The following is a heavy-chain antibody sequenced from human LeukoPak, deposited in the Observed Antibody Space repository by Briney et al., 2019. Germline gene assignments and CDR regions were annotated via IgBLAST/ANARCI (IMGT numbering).Heavy chain of an antibody. CDR2: ISSSSSYI. V-gene: IGHV3-21*01. CDR1: GFTFSSYS. J-gene: IGHJ4*02. CDR3: ARDQGLGYSAGDFDY. Sequence: GGSLRLSCAASGFTFSSYSMNWVRQAPGKGLEWVSSISSSSSYIYYADSVKGRFTISRDNAKNSLYLQMNSLRAEDTAVYYCARDQGLGYSAGDFDYWGQGILVTVSS. D-gene: IGHD3/OR15-3a*01.